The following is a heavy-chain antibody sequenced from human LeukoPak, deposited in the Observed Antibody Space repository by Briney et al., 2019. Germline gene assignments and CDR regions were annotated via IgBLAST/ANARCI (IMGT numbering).Heavy chain of an antibody. J-gene: IGHJ4*02. D-gene: IGHD6-19*01. V-gene: IGHV3-66*01. Sequence: GGSLRLSCAASEFSVGSNYMTWVRQAPGKGLEWVSLIYSGGSTYCADSVKGRFTISRDNSKNTLYLQMNSLRAEDTAVYYCAKSIPTIAVAVSTRQWGQGTLVTVSS. CDR3: AKSIPTIAVAVSTRQ. CDR2: IYSGGST. CDR1: EFSVGSNY.